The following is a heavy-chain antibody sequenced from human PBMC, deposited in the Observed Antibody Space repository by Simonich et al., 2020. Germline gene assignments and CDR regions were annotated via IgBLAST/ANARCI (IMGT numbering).Heavy chain of an antibody. V-gene: IGHV3-23*01. CDR2: ISGSGGSP. D-gene: IGHD3-22*01. CDR1: GFTFSSYA. CDR3: AKDLGERITMIVVVIDAFDI. Sequence: GGGLVQPGGSLSLSCAASGFTFSSYAMSWVRQAPGKGLEWVSAISGSGGSPYYADSVKGRFTISRDNSKNTLYLQMNSLRAEDTAVYYCAKDLGERITMIVVVIDAFDIWGQGTMVTVSS. J-gene: IGHJ3*02.